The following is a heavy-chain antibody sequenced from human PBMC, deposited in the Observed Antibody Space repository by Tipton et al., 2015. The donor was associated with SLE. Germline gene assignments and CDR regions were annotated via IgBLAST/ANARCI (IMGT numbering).Heavy chain of an antibody. CDR2: ISGGIITT. D-gene: IGHD5-12*01. CDR3: ARRGGYRAYEDYFDP. CDR1: GFNFWTSS. Sequence: SLRLSCAASGFNFWTSSMSWVRQAPGKGLEWVSAISGGIITTDYADSVKGQFTISRDNSKRMVYLQMDGLRVDDTAVYYCARRGGYRAYEDYFDPWGQGTLVTVSS. V-gene: IGHV3-23*01. J-gene: IGHJ4*02.